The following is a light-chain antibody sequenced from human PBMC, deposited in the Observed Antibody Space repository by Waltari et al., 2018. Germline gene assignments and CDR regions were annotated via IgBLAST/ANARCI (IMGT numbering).Light chain of an antibody. CDR3: QEYDSLAVT. CDR1: QSVKNN. J-gene: IGKJ4*01. V-gene: IGKV1-5*03. Sequence: DIQMTQSPSTLSASVGDRITITCRTSQSVKNNLAWYQQKPGKAPKVLIHKASRLEGGVPSRFSGSGYGTEFTLTISSLQPDDFATYYCQEYDSLAVTFGGGTRVEIK. CDR2: KAS.